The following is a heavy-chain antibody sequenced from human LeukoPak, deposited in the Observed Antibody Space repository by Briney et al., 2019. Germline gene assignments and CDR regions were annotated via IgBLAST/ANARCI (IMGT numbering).Heavy chain of an antibody. CDR2: FSGSGGDT. CDR3: AKSGYNRFDY. V-gene: IGHV3-23*01. D-gene: IGHD5-24*01. Sequence: GGTLRLSCAASGFTFSSYAMSWVRQAPGKGLEWVSAFSGSGGDTYYADSVKGRFTISRDNSKNTLYLQMNSLRAEDTAVYYCAKSGYNRFDYWGQGTLVTVSS. CDR1: GFTFSSYA. J-gene: IGHJ4*02.